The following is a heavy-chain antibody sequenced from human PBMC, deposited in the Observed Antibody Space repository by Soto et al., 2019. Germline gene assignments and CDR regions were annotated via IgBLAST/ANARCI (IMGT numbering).Heavy chain of an antibody. CDR1: GYTFTTYY. Sequence: QVQLVQSGAEVKKPGASVKVSCKASGYTFTTYYIHWVRQAPGQGLEWMGIINPSSGSTSSAQKFQGRVTMTWDTSTSTVYMELSSLRSEDTAVYYCSRAPFASGSGWYDYWGQGTLVTVSS. D-gene: IGHD6-19*01. J-gene: IGHJ4*02. CDR2: INPSSGST. V-gene: IGHV1-46*03. CDR3: SRAPFASGSGWYDY.